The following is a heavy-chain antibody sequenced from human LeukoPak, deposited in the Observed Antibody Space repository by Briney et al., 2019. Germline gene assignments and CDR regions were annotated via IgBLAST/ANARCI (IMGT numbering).Heavy chain of an antibody. D-gene: IGHD6-19*01. V-gene: IGHV4-39*01. CDR2: IYYSGST. CDR1: GGSISADSYY. CDR3: ARHFSPGWTYHYGLDV. J-gene: IGHJ6*02. Sequence: SETLSPTCTVSGGSISADSYYWGWIRQPPGKGLEWIASIYYSGSTYYSASLKSRVTISVDTSRNQFSLKLNSVTAADTAVYYCARHFSPGWTYHYGLDVWGQGTTVTVSS.